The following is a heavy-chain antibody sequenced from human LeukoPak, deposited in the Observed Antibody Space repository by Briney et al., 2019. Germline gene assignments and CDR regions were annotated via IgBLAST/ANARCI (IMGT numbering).Heavy chain of an antibody. V-gene: IGHV3-23*01. Sequence: GGSLRLSCAASGFTFNGYGMSWVRQAPGKGLEWVSAMSGGDGSTYYADSVKGRFTISRDNSKNTLYLQMNTLRAEDTAVYYCAKDLYLRYFDWSPGDGFDIWGQGTMVTVSS. J-gene: IGHJ3*02. D-gene: IGHD3-9*01. CDR3: AKDLYLRYFDWSPGDGFDI. CDR1: GFTFNGYG. CDR2: MSGGDGST.